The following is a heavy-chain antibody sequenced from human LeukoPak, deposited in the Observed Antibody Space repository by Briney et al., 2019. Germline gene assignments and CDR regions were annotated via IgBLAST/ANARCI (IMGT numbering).Heavy chain of an antibody. J-gene: IGHJ3*02. CDR3: AKIEGYGDYPYDAFDI. CDR2: ISGSGGST. D-gene: IGHD4-17*01. V-gene: IGHV3-23*01. Sequence: PGGSVRLSCAASGFTFSSYAMSWVRQAPGKGLEGVSAISGSGGSTYYAASVKGRFTISRDNSKNTLYLQMNSLRAEDTAVYYCAKIEGYGDYPYDAFDIWGQGTMVTVSS. CDR1: GFTFSSYA.